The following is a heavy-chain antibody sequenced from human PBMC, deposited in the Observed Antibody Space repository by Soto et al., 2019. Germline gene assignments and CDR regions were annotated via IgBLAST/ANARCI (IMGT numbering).Heavy chain of an antibody. CDR3: ARGRDYGDYRPFDY. D-gene: IGHD4-17*01. CDR2: IFYSGDT. CDR1: GGSISNPDYY. J-gene: IGHJ4*02. V-gene: IGHV4-30-4*01. Sequence: SETLSLTCTVSGGSISNPDYYWNWIRQPPGKGLEWIGSIFYSGDTSYNPSLKSRLNISVDTSKNQFSLKLSSVTAADTAVYYCARGRDYGDYRPFDYWGQGTRVTVSS.